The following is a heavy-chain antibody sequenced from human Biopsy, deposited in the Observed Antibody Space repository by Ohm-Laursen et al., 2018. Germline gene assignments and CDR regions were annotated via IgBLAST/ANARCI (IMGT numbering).Heavy chain of an antibody. Sequence: SETLSLTCTVSGASMTGYFWTWVRQPAGKGLEWIGHIYTIGDTTYNPPLESRVTMSLDTSKNQFSLKMTSLTAADTAVYFCAREDEGLLRALDLWGQGTMVTVSS. CDR1: GASMTGYF. V-gene: IGHV4-4*07. CDR2: IYTIGDT. CDR3: AREDEGLLRALDL. D-gene: IGHD3-3*01. J-gene: IGHJ3*01.